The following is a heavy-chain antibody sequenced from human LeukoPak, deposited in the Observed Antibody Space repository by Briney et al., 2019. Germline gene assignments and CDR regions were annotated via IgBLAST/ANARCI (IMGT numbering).Heavy chain of an antibody. D-gene: IGHD3-10*01. J-gene: IGHJ4*02. CDR1: GYTFTSYG. CDR3: ARDFQNYYGSGSYYPFDY. CDR2: ISAYNGNT. V-gene: IGHV1-18*01. Sequence: ASVKVSCKASGYTFTSYGISWVRQAPGQGLEWMGWISAYNGNTNYAQKLQGRVNMTTDKSTSTAYMELRSLRSDDTAVYYCARDFQNYYGSGSYYPFDYWGQGTLVTVSS.